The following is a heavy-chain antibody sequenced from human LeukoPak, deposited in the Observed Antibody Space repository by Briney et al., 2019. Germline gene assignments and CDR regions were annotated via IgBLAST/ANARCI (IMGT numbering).Heavy chain of an antibody. Sequence: GASVKVSCKASGYTFTGYYMHWVRQAPGQGLEWMGRINPNSGGTNYAQKFQGRVTMTRDTSISTAYMELSRLRSDDTAVYYCARDSDWLPYYYFDYWGQGTLVTVSS. CDR1: GYTFTGYY. CDR2: INPNSGGT. CDR3: ARDSDWLPYYYFDY. D-gene: IGHD3-9*01. J-gene: IGHJ4*02. V-gene: IGHV1-2*06.